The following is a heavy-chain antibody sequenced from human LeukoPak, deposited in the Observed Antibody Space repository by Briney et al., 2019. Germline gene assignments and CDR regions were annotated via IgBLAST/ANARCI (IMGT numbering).Heavy chain of an antibody. J-gene: IGHJ5*02. V-gene: IGHV4-39*07. CDR3: ARGGDGSTVSWFDP. CDR1: GGSISTSNYY. D-gene: IGHD3-16*01. Sequence: NPSETLSLTCTVSGGSISTSNYYWSWIRQPPGKGLEWIGEINHSGSTNYNPSLKSRVTISVDTSKNQFSLKLSSVTAADTAVYYCARGGDGSTVSWFDPWGQGTLVTVSS. CDR2: INHSGST.